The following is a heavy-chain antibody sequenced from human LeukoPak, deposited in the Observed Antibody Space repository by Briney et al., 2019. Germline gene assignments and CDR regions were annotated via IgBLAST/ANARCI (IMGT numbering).Heavy chain of an antibody. D-gene: IGHD3-16*01. Sequence: EASETLSLTCAVSGVSISRGNWWSRVRQPPGKGLEWIGEIYHSGNTNYNPSLESRVTISVDTSKNQFSLKLNSVTAADTAVYHCAGYSIPYTFGYWGQGTLVTVSS. CDR1: GVSISRGNW. CDR3: AGYSIPYTFGY. J-gene: IGHJ4*02. CDR2: IYHSGNT. V-gene: IGHV4-4*02.